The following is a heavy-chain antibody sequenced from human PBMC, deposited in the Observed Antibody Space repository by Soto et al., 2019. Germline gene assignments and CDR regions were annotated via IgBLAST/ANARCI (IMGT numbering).Heavy chain of an antibody. CDR2: IIPIPVTA. J-gene: IGHJ6*02. CDR1: GGTFSSYA. V-gene: IGHV1-69*01. Sequence: QVQLVQSGAEVKKPGSSVKVSCKASGGTFSSYAISWVRQAPGQGLEWMGGIIPIPVTANYAQKFQGRVRITADESTSTAYMELSSVRSEDTDVYYCARSQGSSTSLEIYYYYYYGMDVWGQGTTVTVSS. D-gene: IGHD2-2*01. CDR3: ARSQGSSTSLEIYYYYYYGMDV.